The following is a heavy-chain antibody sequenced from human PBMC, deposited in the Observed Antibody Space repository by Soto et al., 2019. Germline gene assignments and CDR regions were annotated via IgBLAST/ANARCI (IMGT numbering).Heavy chain of an antibody. Sequence: QVQLQQWGAGLLKPSETLSLTCAVFGGSFGGYSWTWIRQPPGGGLEWIGEITPSGNPNYNPSLKSRVAIAVDKSRNPFSLNLTSVTAADTSIYYCARGRSFGDFAHWGQGTMVIVSS. CDR3: ARGRSFGDFAH. J-gene: IGHJ4*01. D-gene: IGHD4-17*01. CDR1: GGSFGGYS. V-gene: IGHV4-34*02. CDR2: ITPSGNP.